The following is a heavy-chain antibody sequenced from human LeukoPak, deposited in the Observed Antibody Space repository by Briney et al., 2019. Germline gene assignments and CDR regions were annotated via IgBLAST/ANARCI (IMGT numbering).Heavy chain of an antibody. CDR2: INHSGSA. CDR3: ARSAGYSSA. CDR1: GGSSSGYY. J-gene: IGHJ5*02. D-gene: IGHD6-19*01. Sequence: SETLSLTCAVYGGSSSGYYWSWIRQPPGKGLEWIGEINHSGSANYNSSLKSRVTLSIDTSKNQFSLILSSVTAADTAVYYCARSAGYSSAWGQGTRVTVSS. V-gene: IGHV4-34*01.